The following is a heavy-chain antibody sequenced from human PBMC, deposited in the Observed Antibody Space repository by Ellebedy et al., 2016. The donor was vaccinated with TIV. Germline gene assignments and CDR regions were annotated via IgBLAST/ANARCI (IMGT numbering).Heavy chain of an antibody. Sequence: SETLSLTXTVSGGSISSGSYYWSWIRQPAGKGLEWIGRIYTSGSTNYNPSLKSRVTMSVDTSKNQFSLKLSSVTAADTAVYYCARASSSSSEYYYYYMDVWGKGTTVTVSS. CDR2: IYTSGST. V-gene: IGHV4-61*02. CDR3: ARASSSSSEYYYYYMDV. CDR1: GGSISSGSYY. D-gene: IGHD6-6*01. J-gene: IGHJ6*03.